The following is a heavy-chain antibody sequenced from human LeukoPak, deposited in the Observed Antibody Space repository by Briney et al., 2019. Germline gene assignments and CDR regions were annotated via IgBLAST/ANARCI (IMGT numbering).Heavy chain of an antibody. CDR2: ISGSGGST. Sequence: GGSLRLSCAASGFTFSSYAMSWVRQAPGKGLEWVSAISGSGGSTYYADSVKGRFTISRDNSKNTLYLQMNSLRAEDTAVYYCARDLPGLGYRSSTSCYSYWGQGTLVTVSS. CDR1: GFTFSSYA. D-gene: IGHD2-2*02. V-gene: IGHV3-23*01. J-gene: IGHJ4*02. CDR3: ARDLPGLGYRSSTSCYSY.